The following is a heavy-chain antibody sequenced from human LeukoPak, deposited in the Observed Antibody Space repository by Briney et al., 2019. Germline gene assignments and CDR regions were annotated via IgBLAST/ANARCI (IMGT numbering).Heavy chain of an antibody. CDR3: ARPDYSSGYYYSE. V-gene: IGHV4-38-2*02. CDR1: GYSISSGYY. Sequence: SETLSLTCTVSGYSISSGYYWGWIRPPPGKGLEWIGSIYHSGSTYYNPSLKSRVTISVDTSKNQFSLKLSSVTAADTAVYYCARPDYSSGYYYSEWGQGTLVTVSS. CDR2: IYHSGST. J-gene: IGHJ4*02. D-gene: IGHD3-22*01.